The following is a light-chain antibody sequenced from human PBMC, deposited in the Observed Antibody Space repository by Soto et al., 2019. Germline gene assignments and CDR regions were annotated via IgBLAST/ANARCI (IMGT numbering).Light chain of an antibody. J-gene: IGKJ1*01. V-gene: IGKV3-15*01. CDR2: GAS. Sequence: EIVLTQSPCTLSVSPGERAPLSCSSSQSVRINVAWYQQKNGQAPRLLVYGASTRASGIPDRFSGSGSGTEFTLTISSLQSEDFAVYYCQEYSKWPSRTFGPGTKV. CDR1: QSVRIN. CDR3: QEYSKWPSRT.